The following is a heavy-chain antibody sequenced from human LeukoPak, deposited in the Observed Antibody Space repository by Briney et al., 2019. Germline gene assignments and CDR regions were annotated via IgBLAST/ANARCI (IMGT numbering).Heavy chain of an antibody. D-gene: IGHD6-19*01. Sequence: PGGSLRLSCAASGFTFSSYSMNWVRQAPGKGLEWVSFISSSGSYIYYGDSVKGRFTISRDNAKNTLYLQMSIMRAEDTAVYYCARGRGQWLGNVFDYWGRGTLVTVSS. CDR3: ARGRGQWLGNVFDY. J-gene: IGHJ4*02. CDR2: ISSSGSYI. V-gene: IGHV3-21*01. CDR1: GFTFSSYS.